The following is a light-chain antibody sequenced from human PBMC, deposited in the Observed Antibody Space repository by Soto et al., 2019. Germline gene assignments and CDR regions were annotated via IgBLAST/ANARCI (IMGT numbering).Light chain of an antibody. CDR1: QSISSS. CDR2: ATS. V-gene: IGKV1-39*01. J-gene: IGKJ4*01. CDR3: PQGYRPHLS. Sequence: DIQMTQSPSSLSASVGDRVTITCRASQSISSSLNWLQLKPGKAPKLLIYATSTLQSGVPSRFSGSGSGSHFTLTISSLQPEDSAVYQCPQGYRPHLSFGGGSKVDI.